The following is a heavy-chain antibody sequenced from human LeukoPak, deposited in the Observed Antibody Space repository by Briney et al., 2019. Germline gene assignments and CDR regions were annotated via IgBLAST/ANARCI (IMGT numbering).Heavy chain of an antibody. D-gene: IGHD4-11*01. CDR1: GGSISSYY. Sequence: SEALSLPCTGSGGSISSYYWSWIRRPAGKGVGWIGGIYNSGSTNYNPSFKRRVTMSVDTSKNQFSLKLSSVTAADTAVYYCARGGLVEYSNYRYYYYYYGMDVWGQGTTVTVSS. CDR2: IYNSGST. J-gene: IGHJ6*02. V-gene: IGHV4-4*07. CDR3: ARGGLVEYSNYRYYYYYYGMDV.